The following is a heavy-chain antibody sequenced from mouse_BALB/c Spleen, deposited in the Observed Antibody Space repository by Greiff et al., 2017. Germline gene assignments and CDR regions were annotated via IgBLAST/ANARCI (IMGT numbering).Heavy chain of an antibody. Sequence: VQLQESGPELVKPGASVKMSCKASGYTFTDYVISWVKQRTGQGLEWIGEIYPGSGSTYYNEKFKGKATLTADKSSNTAYMQLSSLTSEDSAVYFCARRDGSPWFAYWGQGTLVTVSA. CDR2: IYPGSGST. CDR1: GYTFTDYV. CDR3: ARRDGSPWFAY. D-gene: IGHD1-1*01. J-gene: IGHJ3*01. V-gene: IGHV1-77*01.